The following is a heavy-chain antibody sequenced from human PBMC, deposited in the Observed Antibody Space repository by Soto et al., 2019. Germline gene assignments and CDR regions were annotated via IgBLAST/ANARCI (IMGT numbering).Heavy chain of an antibody. CDR1: VGSIFISY. J-gene: IGHJ5*02. CDR3: ARVPDASSWFDP. V-gene: IGHV4-59*01. CDR2: VYYSGST. Sequence: PAEKLALTCTFSVGSIFISYWTWIRQPPGKGLEWIGNVYYSGSTNYNPSLKSRITISVDTSKNQFSLNLSSVTAADTAVYYCARVPDASSWFDPWGQGTMVTVSS.